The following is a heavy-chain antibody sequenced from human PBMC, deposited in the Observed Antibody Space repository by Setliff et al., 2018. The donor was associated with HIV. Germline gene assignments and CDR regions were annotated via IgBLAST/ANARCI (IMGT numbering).Heavy chain of an antibody. V-gene: IGHV3-23*01. D-gene: IGHD3-22*01. CDR1: GFTVNSGA. CDR2: VGCWGTCT. Sequence: GGSLRLSCAGSGFTVNSGAMNWVRQAPGKGLEWVSTVGCWGTCTYFADSVKGRFTISRDNSKNTLYLQMNSLRAEDTAVYYCARDRWESHYDSSGYYNYWGQGTLVTVSS. CDR3: ARDRWESHYDSSGYYNY. J-gene: IGHJ4*02.